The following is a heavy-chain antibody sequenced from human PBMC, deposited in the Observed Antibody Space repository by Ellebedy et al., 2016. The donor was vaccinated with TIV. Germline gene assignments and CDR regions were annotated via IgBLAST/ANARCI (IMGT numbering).Heavy chain of an antibody. J-gene: IGHJ4*02. D-gene: IGHD3-3*02. V-gene: IGHV4-39*07. Sequence: MPSGTLSLTCTVSGGSIRSSSYYRGCIRQPPGKGLEGIGRIYYTGSTHYNPSLDSRATISVDTSKDQFSLKLSSVTAAATAVYYCARGDKRASMEIFDNWGQGTLVTVSS. CDR2: IYYTGST. CDR1: GGSIRSSSYY. CDR3: ARGDKRASMEIFDN.